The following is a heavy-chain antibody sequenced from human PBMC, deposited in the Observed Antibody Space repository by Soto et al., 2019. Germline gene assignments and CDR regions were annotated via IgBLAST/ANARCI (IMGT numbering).Heavy chain of an antibody. V-gene: IGHV1-18*01. CDR1: DYSFSSHG. CDR2: ISPFTGKT. CDR3: ATLAYYDSRSGYQGGDV. D-gene: IGHD3-3*01. Sequence: QGHLVQSGPEVKKPGASVKVSCKASDYSFSSHGISWVRQAPGQGLEWMGWISPFTGKTSYTKNLQGRVTMTTDKSPNTEYMELRSMRSDDKAVYYCATLAYYDSRSGYQGGDVCGQGTTVPVSS. J-gene: IGHJ6*02.